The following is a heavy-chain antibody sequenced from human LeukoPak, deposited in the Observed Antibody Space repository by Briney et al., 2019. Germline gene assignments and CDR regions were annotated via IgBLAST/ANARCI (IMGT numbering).Heavy chain of an antibody. V-gene: IGHV1-2*02. CDR3: AKDYDSSGREWFDP. J-gene: IGHJ5*02. D-gene: IGHD3-22*01. CDR2: INPNSGGT. CDR1: GYTFTGYY. Sequence: ASVKVSCKASGYTFTGYYMHWVRQAPGRGLEWMGWINPNSGGTNYAQKFQGRVTMTRDTSISTAYMELSRLRSDDTAVYYCAKDYDSSGREWFDPWGQGTLVTVSS.